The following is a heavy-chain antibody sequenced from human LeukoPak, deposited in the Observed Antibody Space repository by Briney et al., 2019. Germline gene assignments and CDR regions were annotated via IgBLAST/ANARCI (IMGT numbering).Heavy chain of an antibody. V-gene: IGHV3-30-3*01. CDR1: GFTFSSYA. CDR3: ARDKLLWFGELLED. D-gene: IGHD3-10*01. Sequence: GGSLRLSCAASGFTFSSYAMHWVRQAPGKGLEWVAVISYDGSNKYYADSVKGRFTISRDNSKNTLYLQMNSLRAEDTAVYYCARDKLLWFGELLEDWGQGTLVTVSS. J-gene: IGHJ4*02. CDR2: ISYDGSNK.